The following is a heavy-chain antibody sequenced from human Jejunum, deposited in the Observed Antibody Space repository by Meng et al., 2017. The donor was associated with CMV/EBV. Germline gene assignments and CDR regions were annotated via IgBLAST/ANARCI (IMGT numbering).Heavy chain of an antibody. CDR2: INSGESDT. D-gene: IGHD1-20*01. J-gene: IGHJ4*02. Sequence: SCSASGYSFSADWLHRVRQEPGKGVVWVSRINSGESDTNHADSVKGRFTISRDNAENTLYLQMNSLKAEDTAVYYCAREGIITETQAYWGEGTLVTVSS. CDR3: AREGIITETQAY. CDR1: GYSFSADW. V-gene: IGHV3-74*01.